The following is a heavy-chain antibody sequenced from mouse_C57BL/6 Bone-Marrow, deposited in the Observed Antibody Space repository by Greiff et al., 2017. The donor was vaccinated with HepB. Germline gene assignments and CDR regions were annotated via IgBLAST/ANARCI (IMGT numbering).Heavy chain of an antibody. Sequence: QVHVKQSGAELVKPGASVKISCKASGYAFSSYWMNWVKQRPGKGLEWIGQIYPGDGDTNYNGKFKGKATLTADKSSSTAYMQLSSLTSEDSAVYFCARSALLYGSSYTYAMDYWGQGTSVTVSS. V-gene: IGHV1-80*01. J-gene: IGHJ4*01. CDR2: IYPGDGDT. D-gene: IGHD1-1*01. CDR3: ARSALLYGSSYTYAMDY. CDR1: GYAFSSYW.